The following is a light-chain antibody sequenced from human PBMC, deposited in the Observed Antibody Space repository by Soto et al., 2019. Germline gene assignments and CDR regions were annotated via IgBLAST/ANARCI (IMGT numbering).Light chain of an antibody. V-gene: IGLV2-14*01. J-gene: IGLJ1*01. CDR2: EVS. Sequence: QSVLTQPASVSGSPGQSITISCTGTSSDVGGYNYVSWYQQHPGKAPKLMIYEVSNRPSGVSNRFSGSKSGNTASLTISGLQAEDEADYYYSSYTSSSTLGFGTGTKLTVL. CDR1: SSDVGGYNY. CDR3: SSYTSSSTLG.